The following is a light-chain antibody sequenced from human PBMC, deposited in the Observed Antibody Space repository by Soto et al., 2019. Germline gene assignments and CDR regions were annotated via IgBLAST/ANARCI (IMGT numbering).Light chain of an antibody. CDR2: RNN. Sequence: QSVLTQPPSASGTPGQRVTISCSGSSSNIGSNYVYWYQQLPGTAPKLLIYRNNQRPSGVPARYSGAKSGTSASLPISGLRSGDEADYYCAAWYASLGGWLFGGGTQLTVL. CDR1: SSNIGSNY. V-gene: IGLV1-47*01. J-gene: IGLJ3*02. CDR3: AAWYASLGGWL.